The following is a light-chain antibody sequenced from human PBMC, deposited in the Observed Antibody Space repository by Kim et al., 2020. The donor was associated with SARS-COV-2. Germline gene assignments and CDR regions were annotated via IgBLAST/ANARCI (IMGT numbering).Light chain of an antibody. CDR2: NIN. CDR1: SGSVSTKYY. CDR3: VLYLGGGVSL. Sequence: QAVVTQEPSFSVSPGGTVTLTCGLSSGSVSTKYYPSWYQQNPGQAPRTLIYNINVRSSGVPDRFSGSILGNKAALTISGAQAEDESLYYCVLYLGGGVSLFGGGTQLTVL. J-gene: IGLJ3*02. V-gene: IGLV8-61*01.